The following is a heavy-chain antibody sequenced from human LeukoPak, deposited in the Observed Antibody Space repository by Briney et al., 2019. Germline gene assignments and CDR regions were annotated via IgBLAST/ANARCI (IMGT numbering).Heavy chain of an antibody. CDR2: IWYDGNNK. D-gene: IGHD5-18*01. CDR3: AKDWGYTTMVSYYFDY. Sequence: GRSLRLSCAASGFTFSSYGMHWVRQAPGKGLEWVAVIWYDGNNKYYAGSVKGRFTISRDNSKNTLYLQTNSLRAEDTAVYYCAKDWGYTTMVSYYFDYWGQGTLVTVSS. J-gene: IGHJ4*02. CDR1: GFTFSSYG. V-gene: IGHV3-33*06.